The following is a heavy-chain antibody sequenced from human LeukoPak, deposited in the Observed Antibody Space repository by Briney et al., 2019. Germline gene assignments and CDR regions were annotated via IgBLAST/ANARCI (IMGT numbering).Heavy chain of an antibody. CDR2: ISSSGSTI. V-gene: IGHV3-48*03. CDR1: GFTFSSYE. Sequence: PGGSLRLSCAASGFTFSSYEMNWVRQAPGKGLEWVSYISSSGSTIYYADSVKGRFTISRDNAKNSLYLQMNSLRAEDTAVYYCARKGGADTLDYYYYYMDVWGKGTTVTVSS. J-gene: IGHJ6*03. D-gene: IGHD5-18*01. CDR3: ARKGGADTLDYYYYYMDV.